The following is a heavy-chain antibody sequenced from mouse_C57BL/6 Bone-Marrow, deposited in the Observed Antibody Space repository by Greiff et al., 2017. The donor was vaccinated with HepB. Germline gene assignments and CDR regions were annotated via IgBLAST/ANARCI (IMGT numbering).Heavy chain of an antibody. CDR1: GFTFSSYG. CDR2: ISSGGSYT. Sequence: EVHLVESGGDLVKPGGSLKLSCAASGFTFSSYGMSWVRQTPDKRLEWVATISSGGSYTYYPDSVKGRFTISRDNAKNTLYLQMRSLKSEDTAMYYCARLLWFAYWGQGTLVTVSA. J-gene: IGHJ3*01. CDR3: ARLLWFAY. V-gene: IGHV5-6*01.